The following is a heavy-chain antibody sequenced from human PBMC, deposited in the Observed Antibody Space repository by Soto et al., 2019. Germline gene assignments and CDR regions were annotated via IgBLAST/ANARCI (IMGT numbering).Heavy chain of an antibody. J-gene: IGHJ5*02. CDR1: GFSLSNARMG. Sequence: SGPTLVNPTETLTLTCTVSGFSLSNARMGVSWIRQPPGKALEWLAHIFSNDEKSYSTSLKSRLTISKDTSKSQVVLTMTNMDPVDTATYYCARIRTLSPNYDILTNRWFDPWGRGTLVTVSS. V-gene: IGHV2-26*01. CDR3: ARIRTLSPNYDILTNRWFDP. CDR2: IFSNDEK. D-gene: IGHD3-9*01.